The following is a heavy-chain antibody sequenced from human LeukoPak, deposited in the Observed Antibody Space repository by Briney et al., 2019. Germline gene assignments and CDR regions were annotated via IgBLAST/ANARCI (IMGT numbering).Heavy chain of an antibody. V-gene: IGHV1-18*04. Sequence: GASVRVSCKASGYTFTSYGISWVRQAPGQGLEWMGWISAYNGNTNYAQKLQGRVTMTTDTSTSTAYMELRSLRSDDTAVYYCAREPMTTETTDGGYFDYWGQGTLVTVSS. J-gene: IGHJ4*02. CDR1: GYTFTSYG. CDR3: AREPMTTETTDGGYFDY. D-gene: IGHD4-17*01. CDR2: ISAYNGNT.